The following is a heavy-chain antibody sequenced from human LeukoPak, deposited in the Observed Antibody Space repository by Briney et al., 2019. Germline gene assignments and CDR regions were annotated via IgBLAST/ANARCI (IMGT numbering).Heavy chain of an antibody. V-gene: IGHV3-74*01. D-gene: IGHD3-22*01. CDR2: INPDARTT. CDR1: GFAFSSYW. CDR3: ANAWGVTMIVVVTDPPDY. Sequence: GGSLRLSCAASGFAFSSYWMPWVRRPLGKGLVWVSHINPDARTTTYADSVKGRFTISRDNAQNTLYLQMNSLRAEDTAVYYCANAWGVTMIVVVTDPPDYWGQGTLVTVSS. J-gene: IGHJ4*02.